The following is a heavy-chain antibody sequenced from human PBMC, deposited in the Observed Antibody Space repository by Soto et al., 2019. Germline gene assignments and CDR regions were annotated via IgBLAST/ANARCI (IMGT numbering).Heavy chain of an antibody. CDR1: GYTFTSYD. J-gene: IGHJ6*02. D-gene: IGHD1-26*01. Sequence: ASVKVSCKASGYTFTSYDINWVRQATGQGLEWMGWMNPNSGNTGYAQKFQGRVTMTRNTSISTAYMELSSLRSEDTAVYYCARREVAKYYFGMDVWGQGTTVTVSS. CDR3: ARREVAKYYFGMDV. V-gene: IGHV1-8*01. CDR2: MNPNSGNT.